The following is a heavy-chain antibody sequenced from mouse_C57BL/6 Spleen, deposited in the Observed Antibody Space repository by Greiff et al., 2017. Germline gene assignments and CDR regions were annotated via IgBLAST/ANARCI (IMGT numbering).Heavy chain of an antibody. CDR3: ARKSHYFDY. J-gene: IGHJ2*01. V-gene: IGHV1-69*01. CDR1: GYTFTSYW. CDR2: IDPSDSYT. D-gene: IGHD6-2*01. Sequence: QVQLQQPGAELVMPGASVKLSCKASGYTFTSYWMHWVKQRPGQGLEWIGEIDPSDSYTNYNQKFKGKSTLTVDKSSSTAYLQLSSLTSEDSAVYYWARKSHYFDYWGQGTTLTVSS.